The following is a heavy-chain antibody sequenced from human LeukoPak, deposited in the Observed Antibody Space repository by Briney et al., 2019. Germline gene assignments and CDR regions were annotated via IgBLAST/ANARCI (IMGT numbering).Heavy chain of an antibody. CDR2: IYASGGT. CDR1: GGSISSYY. CDR3: ARGWVDSYGSEGMDV. D-gene: IGHD5-18*01. V-gene: IGHV4-4*07. Sequence: SETLSLTCTVSGGSISSYYWSWIRQPAGKGLEWIGRIYASGGTNYNPSLKSRVTMSVDTSKNQFSLKLSSVTAADTAVYYCARGWVDSYGSEGMDVWGQGTTVTVSS. J-gene: IGHJ6*02.